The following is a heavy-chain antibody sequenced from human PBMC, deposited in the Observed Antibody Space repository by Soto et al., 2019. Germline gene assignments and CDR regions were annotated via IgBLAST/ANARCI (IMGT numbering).Heavy chain of an antibody. V-gene: IGHV1-18*01. D-gene: IGHD5-18*01. CDR1: GYTFTSYG. Sequence: ASVKVSCKASGYTFTSYGISWVRQAPGQGLEWMGWISAYNGNTNYAQKLQGRVTMTTDTSTSTAYMELRSLRSDDTAVYYCASERSGYSYGYYYYGMGVWGQGTTVTVSS. CDR3: ASERSGYSYGYYYYGMGV. J-gene: IGHJ6*02. CDR2: ISAYNGNT.